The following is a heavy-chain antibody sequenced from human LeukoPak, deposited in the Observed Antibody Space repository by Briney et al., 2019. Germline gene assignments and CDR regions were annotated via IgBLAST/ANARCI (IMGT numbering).Heavy chain of an antibody. CDR3: AKNSFGSSPHFDC. V-gene: IGHV3-23*01. CDR2: ISDSGSST. D-gene: IGHD6-6*01. J-gene: IGHJ4*02. CDR1: GFTFSGYV. Sequence: PAGGSLRLSCAASGFTFSGYVMNWVRQAPGKGLEWVSAISDSGSSTYFADSVKGRFTISRDNSKNTLYLQMNSLRAEDTAVYYCAKNSFGSSPHFDCWGQGTLVTVSS.